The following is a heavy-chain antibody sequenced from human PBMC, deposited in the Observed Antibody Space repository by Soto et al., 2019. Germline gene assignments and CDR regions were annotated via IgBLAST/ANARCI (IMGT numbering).Heavy chain of an antibody. CDR1: SGSIGSGIW. V-gene: IGHV4-4*02. Sequence: VQLQESGPGLVEPAGTLSLTCSASSGSIGSGIWWNWLRQPPGKGLEWMGEIYLTGNTNYNPSLKSRLTMSVDESKNQFSLSLSSVTAADTAVYYCAGAARYSPFDFWGRGTLVTVSS. CDR3: AGAARYSPFDF. D-gene: IGHD6-6*01. J-gene: IGHJ4*02. CDR2: IYLTGNT.